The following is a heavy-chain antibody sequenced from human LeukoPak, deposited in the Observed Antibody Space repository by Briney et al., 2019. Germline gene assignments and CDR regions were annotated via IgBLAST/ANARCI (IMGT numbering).Heavy chain of an antibody. CDR3: ARGLDFWSGYPSD. V-gene: IGHV4-61*02. J-gene: IGHJ4*02. CDR2: IYTSGST. CDR1: GGSISSGSYY. D-gene: IGHD3-3*01. Sequence: SQTLSLTCTVPGGSISSGSYYWSWIRQPAGKGLEWIGRIYTSGSTNYNPSLKSRVTISVDTSKNQFSLKLSSVTAADTAVYYCARGLDFWSGYPSDWGQGTLVTVSS.